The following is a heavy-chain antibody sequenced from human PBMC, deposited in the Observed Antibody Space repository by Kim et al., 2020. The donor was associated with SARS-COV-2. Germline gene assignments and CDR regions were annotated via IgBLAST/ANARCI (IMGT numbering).Heavy chain of an antibody. CDR3: ARGAGIAVAGIFDYFDY. CDR1: GFTFSSYG. D-gene: IGHD6-19*01. V-gene: IGHV3-33*01. Sequence: GGSLRLSCAASGFTFSSYGMHWVRQAPGKGLEWVAVIWYDGSNKYYADSVKGRFTISRDNSKNTLYLQMNSLRAEDTAVYYCARGAGIAVAGIFDYFDYWGQGTLVTVSS. J-gene: IGHJ4*02. CDR2: IWYDGSNK.